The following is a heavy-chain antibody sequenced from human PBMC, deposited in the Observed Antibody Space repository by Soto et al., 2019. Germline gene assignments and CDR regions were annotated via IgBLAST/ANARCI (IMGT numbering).Heavy chain of an antibody. CDR1: GFTVSSKY. D-gene: IGHD3-3*01. CDR2: IQSGGPT. V-gene: IGHV3-66*02. CDR3: AKDSSRITIFGVVTVSTSMDV. Sequence: GGSLILSCAASGFTVSSKYMSWVRQAPGKGLEWVSLIQSGGPTYYADSVKGRFTISRDNSKNTLYLQMNSLRAEDTAVYYCAKDSSRITIFGVVTVSTSMDVWGKGTTVTVSS. J-gene: IGHJ6*03.